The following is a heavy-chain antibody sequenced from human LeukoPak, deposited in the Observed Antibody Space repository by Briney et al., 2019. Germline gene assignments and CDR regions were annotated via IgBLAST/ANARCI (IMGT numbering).Heavy chain of an antibody. CDR3: ARDKSGYDYYGQYYFDF. J-gene: IGHJ4*02. V-gene: IGHV3-23*01. CDR1: GFTFSSYA. Sequence: SGGSLRLSCAASGFTFSSYAMSWVRQAPGEGPEWVSGISGSGGTTYYADSVKGRFTISRDNSKNTLYLQMNSLRAEGTALYYCARDKSGYDYYGQYYFDFWGRGTLVTVSS. CDR2: ISGSGGTT. D-gene: IGHD5-12*01.